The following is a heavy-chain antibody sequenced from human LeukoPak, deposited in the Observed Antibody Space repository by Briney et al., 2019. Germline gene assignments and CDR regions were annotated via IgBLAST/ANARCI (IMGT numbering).Heavy chain of an antibody. J-gene: IGHJ5*02. V-gene: IGHV4-39*07. CDR3: ARSYPYYETSGYPGNWFDP. D-gene: IGHD3-22*01. CDR1: GGSISSSSYY. CDR2: IYYSGCT. Sequence: PSETLSLTCTVSGGSISSSSYYWGWIRQPPGKGLEWIGSIYYSGCTYYNPSLKSRVTISVDTSKNQFSLKLSSVTAADTAVYYCARSYPYYETSGYPGNWFDPWGQGTLVTVSS.